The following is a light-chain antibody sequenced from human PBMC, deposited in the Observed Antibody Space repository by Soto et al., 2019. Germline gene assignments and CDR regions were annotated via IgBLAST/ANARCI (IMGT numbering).Light chain of an antibody. V-gene: IGLV1-40*01. CDR2: AKN. CDR3: QSYDNSLSAYV. CDR1: SANIGAGYE. J-gene: IGLJ1*01. Sequence: QSVLTQSPSVSGAPGLRVTISCTGTSANIGAGYEVQWYQQVPGTAPKLIIYAKNKRPSGVPDRFSGSTSGTSASLAITGLQAEDEADYYCQSYDNSLSAYVFGSGTKLTVL.